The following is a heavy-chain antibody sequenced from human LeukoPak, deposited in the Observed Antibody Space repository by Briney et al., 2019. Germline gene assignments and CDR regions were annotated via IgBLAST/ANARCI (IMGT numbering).Heavy chain of an antibody. V-gene: IGHV5-51*01. D-gene: IGHD2-15*01. CDR3: AREPSLYCSGGSCYSGGRWFDP. J-gene: IGHJ5*02. CDR1: GYSFTSYW. Sequence: GESLKTSCKGSGYSFTSYWIGWVRQMPGKGLEWMGSIYPGDSDTRYSPSFQGQVTISADKSISTAYLQWSSLKASDTAMYYCAREPSLYCSGGSCYSGGRWFDPWGQGTLVTVSS. CDR2: IYPGDSDT.